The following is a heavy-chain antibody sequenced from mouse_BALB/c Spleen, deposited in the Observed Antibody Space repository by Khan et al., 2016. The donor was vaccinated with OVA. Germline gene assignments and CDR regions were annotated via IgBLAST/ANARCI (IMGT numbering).Heavy chain of an antibody. CDR1: GFNIKNTY. Sequence: VQLKQSGAEFVKPGASVRLSCTASGFNIKNTYIHWVKQRPEQGLEWIGRIDPANGNTKYDPRFQGKASITADTSSNSAYLQLSSLTSEDTAVSYCAHSLLLYAMDYWGQGTSVTVSS. J-gene: IGHJ4*01. CDR3: AHSLLLYAMDY. D-gene: IGHD1-2*01. CDR2: IDPANGNT. V-gene: IGHV14-3*02.